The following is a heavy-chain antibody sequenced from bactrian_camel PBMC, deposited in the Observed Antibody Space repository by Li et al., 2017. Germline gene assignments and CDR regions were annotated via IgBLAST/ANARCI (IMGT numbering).Heavy chain of an antibody. Sequence: HVQLVESGGGSVQTGGSLRLSCKPSFFILDDFDMMWYRQIPGNECELVASISGDGVTYYADSVKGRFTISQDNAKNSVDLQMNSLKPDDTAVYYCAADRNLIAAMNWCWGQGTQVTVS. CDR3: AADRNLIAAMNWC. CDR2: ISGDGVT. D-gene: IGHD4*01. V-gene: IGHV3S53*01. CDR1: FFILDDFD. J-gene: IGHJ4*01.